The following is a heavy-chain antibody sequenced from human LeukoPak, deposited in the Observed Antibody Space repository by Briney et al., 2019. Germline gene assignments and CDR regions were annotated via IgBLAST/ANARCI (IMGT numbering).Heavy chain of an antibody. CDR1: GYRFANYW. J-gene: IGHJ4*02. D-gene: IGHD3-22*01. CDR2: IYPGDSDT. CDR3: ARLGGNYYDSRGYYPADY. V-gene: IGHV5-51*01. Sequence: GESLKISCKGSGYRFANYWIGWVRQMPGKGLEWMGIIYPGDSDTRYSPSSQGHVTISADKSISTAFLQWSSLQASDTAMYYCARLGGNYYDSRGYYPADYWGQGTLVTVSS.